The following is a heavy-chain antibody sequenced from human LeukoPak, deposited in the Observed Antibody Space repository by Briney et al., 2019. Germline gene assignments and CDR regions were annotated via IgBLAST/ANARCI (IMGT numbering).Heavy chain of an antibody. J-gene: IGHJ4*02. Sequence: SETLSLNCTVSGGSVSSGSYYWRWIRQLPGKGLEWIGYIYYSGSTNYNPSPKSRVTISVDTSKNQFSLKLSSVTAADTAVYYCARTYYDILTGYREFDYWGQGTLVTVSS. D-gene: IGHD3-9*01. CDR3: ARTYYDILTGYREFDY. V-gene: IGHV4-61*01. CDR2: IYYSGST. CDR1: GGSVSSGSYY.